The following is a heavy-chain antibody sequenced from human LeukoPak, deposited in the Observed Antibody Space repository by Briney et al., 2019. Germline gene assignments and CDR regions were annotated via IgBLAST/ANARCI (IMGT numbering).Heavy chain of an antibody. D-gene: IGHD1-26*01. Sequence: PSETLSLTCTVSGGSISSYYWSWIRQPPGKGLEWIGYIYYSGSTNYNPSLKSRVTKSVDTSKNQFSLKLSSVTAADTAVYYCARHVRSGSYAFDIWGQGTMVTVSS. V-gene: IGHV4-59*08. CDR1: GGSISSYY. CDR3: ARHVRSGSYAFDI. J-gene: IGHJ3*02. CDR2: IYYSGST.